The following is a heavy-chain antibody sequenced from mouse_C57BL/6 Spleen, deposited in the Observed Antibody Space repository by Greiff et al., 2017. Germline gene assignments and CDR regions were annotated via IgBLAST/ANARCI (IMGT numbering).Heavy chain of an antibody. J-gene: IGHJ1*03. V-gene: IGHV2-2*01. CDR2: IWSGGST. CDR3: ASNWDWYFDV. D-gene: IGHD4-1*01. Sequence: VQLQESGPGLVQPSQSLSITCTVSGFSLTSYGVHWVRQSPGKGLEWLGVIWSGGSTDYNAAFISRLSNSKDNSKSHVFMKMNSLQADDTAIYYCASNWDWYFDVWGTGTTVTVSS. CDR1: GFSLTSYG.